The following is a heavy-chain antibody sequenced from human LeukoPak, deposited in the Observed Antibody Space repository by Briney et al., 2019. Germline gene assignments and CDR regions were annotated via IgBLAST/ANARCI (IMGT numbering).Heavy chain of an antibody. V-gene: IGHV3-7*01. D-gene: IGHD3-10*01. Sequence: GGALRLSCAASGFIFSDYWMSWVRQAPGKGLERGANIKQDESEIFYVDSVKGRFTISRDNAKNSLYLEMGSLRAEDTAVYYCVRPLLFIRGLGDNWGQGTLVTVSS. J-gene: IGHJ4*02. CDR3: VRPLLFIRGLGDN. CDR2: IKQDESEI. CDR1: GFIFSDYW.